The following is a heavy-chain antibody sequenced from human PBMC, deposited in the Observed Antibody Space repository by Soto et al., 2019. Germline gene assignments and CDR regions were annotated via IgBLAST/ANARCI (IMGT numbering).Heavy chain of an antibody. D-gene: IGHD2-21*02. J-gene: IGHJ4*02. Sequence: LRLSCAVSGFTFGISWRNWVRLIPGPGLEWVAYIKPDGSATYYVDSVKGRFTISRDNAKNSLYLQMNSLRVEDTSVYYCARAGYCGPGCYYYFDYWGQGTLVTVS. CDR2: IKPDGSAT. CDR1: GFTFGISW. V-gene: IGHV3-7*01. CDR3: ARAGYCGPGCYYYFDY.